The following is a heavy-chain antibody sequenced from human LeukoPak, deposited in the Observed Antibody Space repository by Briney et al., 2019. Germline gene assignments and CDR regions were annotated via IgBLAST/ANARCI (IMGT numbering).Heavy chain of an antibody. Sequence: GRSLRLSCAASGFTFRSYGMHWVRQGPGKGLEWLATISYDGNYKNYADSVKGRFTISRDNSENTLHLQMNSLRPEDTAMYYCAKRGERGSGSVYGTDVWGQGTTVTVSS. V-gene: IGHV3-30*18. CDR2: ISYDGNYK. CDR3: AKRGERGSGSVYGTDV. CDR1: GFTFRSYG. D-gene: IGHD3-22*01. J-gene: IGHJ6*02.